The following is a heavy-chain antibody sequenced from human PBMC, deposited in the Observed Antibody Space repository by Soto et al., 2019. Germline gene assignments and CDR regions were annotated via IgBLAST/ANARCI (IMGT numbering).Heavy chain of an antibody. CDR3: ARDLFTIFGVRYYYYYYYMDV. CDR1: GFTFSSYW. Sequence: GGSLRLSCAASGFTFSSYWMSWVRQAPGKGLEWVANIKQDGSEKYYVDSVKGRFTISRDNAKNSLYLQMNSLRAEDTAVYYCARDLFTIFGVRYYYYYYYMDVWGKGTTVTVSS. J-gene: IGHJ6*03. CDR2: IKQDGSEK. V-gene: IGHV3-7*01. D-gene: IGHD3-3*01.